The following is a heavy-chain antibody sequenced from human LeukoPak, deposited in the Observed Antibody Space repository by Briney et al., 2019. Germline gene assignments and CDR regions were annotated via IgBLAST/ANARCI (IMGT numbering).Heavy chain of an antibody. Sequence: SETLSLTCTVSGSISGYYWSWIRQPPGRGLEWIGYIYTSGSTNYNPSLESRVTISVDTSKNQYSLDLSSVTAADTAVYYCARQKCTSTSCLTKNAFDIWGQGTMVTVSS. CDR3: ARQKCTSTSCLTKNAFDI. J-gene: IGHJ3*02. D-gene: IGHD2-2*01. CDR1: GSISGYY. CDR2: IYTSGST. V-gene: IGHV4-4*09.